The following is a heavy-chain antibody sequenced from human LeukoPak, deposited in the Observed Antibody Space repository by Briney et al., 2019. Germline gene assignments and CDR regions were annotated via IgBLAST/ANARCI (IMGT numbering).Heavy chain of an antibody. CDR1: GFTFSSYW. V-gene: IGHV3-7*03. CDR3: AREILLWFGELFGAFDI. J-gene: IGHJ3*02. D-gene: IGHD3-10*01. Sequence: PGGSLRLSCAASGFTFSSYWMSWVRQAPGRGLEWVANIKQDESEKYYVDSVKGRFTISRDNAKNSLYLQMNSLRAEDTAVYYCAREILLWFGELFGAFDIWGQGTMVTVSS. CDR2: IKQDESEK.